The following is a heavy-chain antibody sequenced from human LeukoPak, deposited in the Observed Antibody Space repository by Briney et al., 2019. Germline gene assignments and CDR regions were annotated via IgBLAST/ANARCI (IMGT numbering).Heavy chain of an antibody. CDR2: IYYSGST. Sequence: SETLSLTCTVSGGSISSYYWSWIRQPPGKGLEWIGYIYYSGSTNYNPSLKSRVTISVDTSKNQFSLQLNSVTPEDTAVYYCARQETTVTTPFDYWGQGTLVTVSS. D-gene: IGHD4-17*01. CDR3: ARQETTVTTPFDY. J-gene: IGHJ4*02. V-gene: IGHV4-59*12. CDR1: GGSISSYY.